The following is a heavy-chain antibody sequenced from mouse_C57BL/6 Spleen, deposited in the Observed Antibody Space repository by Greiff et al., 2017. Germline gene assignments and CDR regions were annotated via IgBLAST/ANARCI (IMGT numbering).Heavy chain of an antibody. Sequence: VQLQQSGPELVKPGASVKMSCKASGYTFTDYNMHWVKQSHGKSLEWIGYINPNNGGTSYNQKFKGKATLTVNKSSSTAYMELRSLTSEDSAVYYCERVRGGIYYFDYWGQGTTLTVSS. J-gene: IGHJ2*01. CDR1: GYTFTDYN. CDR3: ERVRGGIYYFDY. CDR2: INPNNGGT. V-gene: IGHV1-22*01.